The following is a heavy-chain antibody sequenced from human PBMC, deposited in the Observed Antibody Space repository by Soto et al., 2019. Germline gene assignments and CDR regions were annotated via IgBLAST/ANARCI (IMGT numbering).Heavy chain of an antibody. CDR1: GGTFSSYA. CDR3: ARRFLEWSHDAFDI. CDR2: IIPIFGTA. D-gene: IGHD3-3*01. V-gene: IGHV1-69*13. Sequence: ASVKVSCKASGGTFSSYAISWVRQAPGQGLEWMGGIIPIFGTANYAQKFQGRVTITADESTSTAYMELSSLRSEDTAVYYCARRFLEWSHDAFDIWGEGTMVTVS. J-gene: IGHJ3*02.